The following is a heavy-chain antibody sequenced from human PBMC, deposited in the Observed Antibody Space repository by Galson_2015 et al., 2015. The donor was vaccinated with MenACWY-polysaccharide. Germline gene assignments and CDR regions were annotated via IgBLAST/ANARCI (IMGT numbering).Heavy chain of an antibody. CDR3: ARVLKGLVGATPEY. J-gene: IGHJ4*02. CDR2: ISSAGTI. D-gene: IGHD1-26*01. CDR1: GFTFSSYS. V-gene: IGHV3-48*02. Sequence: SLRLSCAASGFTFSSYSMNWVRQAPGKGLEWVSYISSAGTIYYADSVKGRFTISRDNAKNSLYLQMNSLRDDDTAVYYCARVLKGLVGATPEYWGQGTLVTVSS.